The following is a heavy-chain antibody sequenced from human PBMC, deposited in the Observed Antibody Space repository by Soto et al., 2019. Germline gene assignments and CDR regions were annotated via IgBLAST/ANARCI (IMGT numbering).Heavy chain of an antibody. Sequence: PGGSLRLSCAASGFTFSSYSMNWVRQAPGKGLEWVSYISSSSSTIYYADSVKGRFTISRDNAKNSLYLQMNSLRAEDTAVYYCATRRPFDIWGQGTMVTVSS. CDR2: ISSSSSTI. CDR3: ATRRPFDI. V-gene: IGHV3-48*01. CDR1: GFTFSSYS. J-gene: IGHJ3*02.